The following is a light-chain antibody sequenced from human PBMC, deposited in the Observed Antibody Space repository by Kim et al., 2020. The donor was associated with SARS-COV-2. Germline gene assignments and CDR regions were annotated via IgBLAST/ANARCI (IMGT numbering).Light chain of an antibody. CDR2: GAS. Sequence: EIVMTQSPATLSVSPGERATLSCRASQSVSSYLAWYQHKPGQAPRLLIYGASTRATGITARFSGSGSGKEFTLTISSLQSEDFAVYYCQEYDNWPRTFGQGTKV. V-gene: IGKV3-15*01. CDR1: QSVSSY. CDR3: QEYDNWPRT. J-gene: IGKJ1*01.